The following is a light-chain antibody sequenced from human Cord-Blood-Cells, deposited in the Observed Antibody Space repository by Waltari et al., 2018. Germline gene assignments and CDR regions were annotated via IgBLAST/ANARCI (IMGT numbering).Light chain of an antibody. J-gene: IGLJ3*02. CDR1: SSAVGGYNY. CDR3: SSYTSSSTWV. Sequence: QSALTQPASVSGSPGQSINISCTGTSSAVGGYNYVSWYQQHPGKAPKLMIYDVSNRPSGVSNRFSGSKSGNTASLTISGLQAEDEADYYCSSYTSSSTWVFGGGTKLTVL. CDR2: DVS. V-gene: IGLV2-14*03.